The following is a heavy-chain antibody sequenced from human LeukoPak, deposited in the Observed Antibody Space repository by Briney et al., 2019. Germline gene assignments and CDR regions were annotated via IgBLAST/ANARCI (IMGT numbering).Heavy chain of an antibody. Sequence: GGSLRLSCAASGFTFSSYWMSWVRQAPGKGLEWVANIKQDGSEKYYVDSVKGRFTISRDNAKSSLYLQMNSLRAEDTAVYYCARDRDKAAGTGYYGMDVWGQGTTVTVSS. J-gene: IGHJ6*02. D-gene: IGHD6-13*01. V-gene: IGHV3-7*01. CDR1: GFTFSSYW. CDR2: IKQDGSEK. CDR3: ARDRDKAAGTGYYGMDV.